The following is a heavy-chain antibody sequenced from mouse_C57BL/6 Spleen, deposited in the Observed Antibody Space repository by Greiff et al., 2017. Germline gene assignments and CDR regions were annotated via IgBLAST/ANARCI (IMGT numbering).Heavy chain of an antibody. V-gene: IGHV5-4*01. CDR2: ISDGGSYT. CDR3: ARDPAYYSNYDWYFDV. D-gene: IGHD2-5*01. Sequence: DVHLVESGGGLVKPGGSLKLSCAASGFTFSSYAMSWVRQTPEKRLEWVATISDGGSYTYYPDNVKGRFTISRDNAKNNLYLQMSHLKSEDTAMYYCARDPAYYSNYDWYFDVWGTGTTVTVSS. CDR1: GFTFSSYA. J-gene: IGHJ1*03.